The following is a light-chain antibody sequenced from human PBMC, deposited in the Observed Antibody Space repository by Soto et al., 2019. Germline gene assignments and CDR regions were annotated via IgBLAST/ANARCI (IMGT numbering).Light chain of an antibody. CDR3: QKYNSAHLT. Sequence: DIRMPKSQSSLSASVEAKVTIICRPIQGIGNYLAWYQQKPGKVPKLLIYAASTLQSGVPSRFSGSGSGTDFTLTISSLQPEDVATYYCQKYNSAHLTFGGGTKVEIK. J-gene: IGKJ4*01. CDR1: QGIGNY. V-gene: IGKV1-27*01. CDR2: AAS.